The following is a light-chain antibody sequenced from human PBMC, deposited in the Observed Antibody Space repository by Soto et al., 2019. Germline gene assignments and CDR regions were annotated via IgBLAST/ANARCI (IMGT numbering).Light chain of an antibody. J-gene: IGLJ1*01. Sequence: QSALTQPASVSGSPGQSITISCTGTASDVGAYDYVSWYQHHPGKPPKLLIFEVRDRPSGVSNRFSGSKSGNTASLTISGLQPEDEADYFCSSSPSSCTLVFGTVTKLTVL. CDR2: EVR. CDR1: ASDVGAYDY. V-gene: IGLV2-14*01. CDR3: SSSPSSCTLV.